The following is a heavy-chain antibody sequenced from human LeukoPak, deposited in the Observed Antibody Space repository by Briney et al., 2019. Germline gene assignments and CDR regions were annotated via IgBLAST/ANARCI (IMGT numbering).Heavy chain of an antibody. CDR1: GGSISSGGYY. D-gene: IGHD3-10*01. J-gene: IGHJ4*02. Sequence: SQTLSLTCTVSGGSISSGGYYWSWIRQHPGKGLEWIGYIYYSGSTYYNPSLKSRVTISVDTSKNQFSLKLSSATAADTAVYYCARVADYGSGSYYPLDFDYWGQGTLVTVSS. V-gene: IGHV4-31*03. CDR2: IYYSGST. CDR3: ARVADYGSGSYYPLDFDY.